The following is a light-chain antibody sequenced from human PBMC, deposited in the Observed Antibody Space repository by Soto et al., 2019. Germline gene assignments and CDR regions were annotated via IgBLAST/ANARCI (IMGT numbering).Light chain of an antibody. J-gene: IGKJ1*01. CDR1: QSFSSY. Sequence: DIPMTQSPSSLSASVGDRVTITCRASQSFSSYLNWYEQKPGKAPKLLIYAASSLQSGVPSRFSGSGSGTDFTLTISSLQPEDVATYYCQQSYSTPWTFGQGTKVEIK. CDR3: QQSYSTPWT. V-gene: IGKV1-39*01. CDR2: AAS.